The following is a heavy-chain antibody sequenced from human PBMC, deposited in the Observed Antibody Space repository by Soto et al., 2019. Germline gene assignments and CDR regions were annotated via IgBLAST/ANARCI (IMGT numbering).Heavy chain of an antibody. D-gene: IGHD4-17*01. CDR2: INSDGSST. CDR3: ARSSTVTTTWDY. V-gene: IGHV3-74*01. CDR1: GFTFSSYW. Sequence: GGSLRLSCAASGFTFSSYWMHWVRQAPGKGLVWVSRINSDGSSTTYADSVKGRFTISRDNAKNTLYLQMNSLRAEDTAVYYCARSSTVTTTWDYWGQGTLVTVSS. J-gene: IGHJ4*02.